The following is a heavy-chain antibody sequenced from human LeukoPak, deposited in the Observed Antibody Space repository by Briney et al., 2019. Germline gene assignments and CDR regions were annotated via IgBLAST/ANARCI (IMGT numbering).Heavy chain of an antibody. CDR2: IYYSGST. CDR3: ARESGWYWFDP. D-gene: IGHD6-19*01. CDR1: GGSISSYY. Sequence: SETLSLTCTVSGGSISSYYWSWIRQPPGKGLEWIGYIYYSGSTNYNPSLKSRVTISVDTSKNQFSLRLSSVAAADTAVYYCARESGWYWFDPWGQGTLVTVSS. J-gene: IGHJ5*02. V-gene: IGHV4-59*01.